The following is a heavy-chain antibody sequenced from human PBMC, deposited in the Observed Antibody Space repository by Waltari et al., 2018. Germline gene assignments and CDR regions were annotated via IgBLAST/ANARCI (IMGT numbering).Heavy chain of an antibody. D-gene: IGHD3-3*01. V-gene: IGHV3-53*01. CDR3: ARDITVFGVVIRRYFDL. CDR1: GFPVRSTY. J-gene: IGHJ2*01. Sequence: EVQLVESGGGLIQPGGSLRSPRAASGFPVRSTYMIWVRQAPGKGLEWVSLIYSGGNTYYADSVKGRFTISRDNSKNTIYLQMNSLTAEDTAVYYCARDITVFGVVIRRYFDLWGRGTLVTVSS. CDR2: IYSGGNT.